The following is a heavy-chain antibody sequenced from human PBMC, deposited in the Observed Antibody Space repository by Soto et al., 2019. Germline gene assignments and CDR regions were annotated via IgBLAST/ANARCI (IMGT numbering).Heavy chain of an antibody. Sequence: GESLTISCKGSGYSFTSYWIIWVLQMPGKGLEWMGRIDPSDSYTNYSPSFQGHVTISADKSISTAYLQWSSLKASDTAMYYCATTGAARPHYYYYGMDVWGQGTTVTVSS. J-gene: IGHJ6*01. CDR1: GYSFTSYW. CDR3: ATTGAARPHYYYYGMDV. CDR2: IDPSDSYT. V-gene: IGHV5-10-1*01. D-gene: IGHD6-6*01.